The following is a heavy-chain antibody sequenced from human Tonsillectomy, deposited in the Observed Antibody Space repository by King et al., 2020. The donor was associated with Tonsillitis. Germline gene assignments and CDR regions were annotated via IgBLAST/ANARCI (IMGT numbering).Heavy chain of an antibody. J-gene: IGHJ4*02. D-gene: IGHD4-17*01. CDR2: ISYDRSNK. V-gene: IGHV3-30*04. CDR1: GFTFSSYA. CDR3: ARDPGGYGDYGGMIEY. Sequence: QVQLVESGGGVVQPGRSLRLSCAASGFTFSSYAMHWVRQAPGKGLEWVAVISYDRSNKYYADSVKGRFNISRDNSKNTLYLQMNSLRAEDTAVYYCARDPGGYGDYGGMIEYWGKGTLVTVAS.